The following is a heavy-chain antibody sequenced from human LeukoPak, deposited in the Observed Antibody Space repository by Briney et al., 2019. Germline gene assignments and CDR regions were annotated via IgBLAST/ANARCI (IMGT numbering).Heavy chain of an antibody. J-gene: IGHJ4*02. Sequence: SETLSLTCSVSDGSISSYYWSWIRQPPGKGLEWIGYISYSGSTYYNPSLKSRVTISVDTSENQFSLKVSSMTAADTAVYYCARNGRQQAYYFDYWGQGILVTVSS. D-gene: IGHD6-13*01. CDR2: ISYSGST. CDR3: ARNGRQQAYYFDY. V-gene: IGHV4-59*08. CDR1: DGSISSYY.